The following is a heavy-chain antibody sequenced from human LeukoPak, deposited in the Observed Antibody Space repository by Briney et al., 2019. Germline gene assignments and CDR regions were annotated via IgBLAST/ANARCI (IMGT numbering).Heavy chain of an antibody. Sequence: GRSLRLSCAGSGFIFNNYAMHWVRQPPGKGLEWVSGISRNSGSIDYADSVKGRFTISRDNAKNSLYLQMNSLRVEDTAFYYCAKANRRQYTSDPNPDSLHWGQGAMVTVSS. CDR3: AKANRRQYTSDPNPDSLH. V-gene: IGHV3-9*01. J-gene: IGHJ4*02. CDR1: GFIFNNYA. D-gene: IGHD6-19*01. CDR2: ISRNSGSI.